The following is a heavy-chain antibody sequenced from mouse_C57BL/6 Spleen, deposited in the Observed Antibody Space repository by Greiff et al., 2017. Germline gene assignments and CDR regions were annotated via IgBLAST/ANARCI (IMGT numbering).Heavy chain of an antibody. CDR2: FYPGSGSI. J-gene: IGHJ1*03. Sequence: QVQLQQSGAELVKPGASVKLSCKASGYTFTEYTIHWVKQRSGQGLEWIGWFYPGSGSIKYNEKFKDKATLTADKSSSTVYMELSSLTSEDSAVYFCARHEEGAYDYVGYFDVWGTGTTVTVSS. CDR1: GYTFTEYT. D-gene: IGHD2-4*01. CDR3: ARHEEGAYDYVGYFDV. V-gene: IGHV1-62-2*01.